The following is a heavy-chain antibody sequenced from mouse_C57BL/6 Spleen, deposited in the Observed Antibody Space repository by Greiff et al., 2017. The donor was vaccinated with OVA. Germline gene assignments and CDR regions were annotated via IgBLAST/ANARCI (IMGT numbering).Heavy chain of an antibody. D-gene: IGHD3-2*02. CDR2: IDPSDSYT. Sequence: VKLQQPGAELVMPGASVKLSCKASGYTFTSYWMHWVKQRPGQGLEWIGEIDPSDSYTNYNQKFKGKFTLTVDKSSSTAYMQLSSLTSEDSAVYYCARELRGYAMDYWGQGTSVTVSS. V-gene: IGHV1-69*01. CDR3: ARELRGYAMDY. CDR1: GYTFTSYW. J-gene: IGHJ4*01.